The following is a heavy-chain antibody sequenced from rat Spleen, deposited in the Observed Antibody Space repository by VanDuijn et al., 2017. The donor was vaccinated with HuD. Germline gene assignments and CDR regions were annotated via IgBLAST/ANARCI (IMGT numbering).Heavy chain of an antibody. J-gene: IGHJ3*01. Sequence: EVQLQESGPGPVEVSESLSLTCSVTGHSITSSYRWNWIRKFPGNKLEWMGYINSAGTTNYNPSLKSRISITRDTSKNHFFLQVNSVSSEDTATYYCARSDGVHYYLPFADWGQGSLVTVSS. CDR3: ARSDGVHYYLPFAD. D-gene: IGHD1-1*01. CDR2: INSAGTT. V-gene: IGHV3-3*01. CDR1: GHSITSSYR.